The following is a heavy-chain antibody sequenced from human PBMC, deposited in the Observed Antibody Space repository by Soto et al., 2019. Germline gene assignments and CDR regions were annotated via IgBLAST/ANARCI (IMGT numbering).Heavy chain of an antibody. V-gene: IGHV4-31*03. CDR2: IYHSGST. Sequence: SETLSLTCTVSGGSISSGGYYWNWIRQHPGKSLEWIGYIYHSGSTCYNPSLKSRVTISVDTSKNQFSLKLSSVTAADTAVYYCARVPVYYDYVWGSYRMYNWFDPWGQGTLVTVSS. CDR3: ARVPVYYDYVWGSYRMYNWFDP. CDR1: GGSISSGGYY. J-gene: IGHJ5*02. D-gene: IGHD3-16*02.